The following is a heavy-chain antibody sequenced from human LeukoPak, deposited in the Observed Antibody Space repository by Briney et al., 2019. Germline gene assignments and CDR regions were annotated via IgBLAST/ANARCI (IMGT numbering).Heavy chain of an antibody. V-gene: IGHV3-30*02. Sequence: PGGSLRLSCAASGFSFSQCGMHWVRQAPGKGLEWVAFLIFDGTKRLYADSVKGRFTISRDNSNNTVNLHMTSLTADDTAVYYCAKDRFGSGTNYLDSWGQGTLVTVSS. J-gene: IGHJ4*02. D-gene: IGHD3-10*01. CDR2: LIFDGTKR. CDR3: AKDRFGSGTNYLDS. CDR1: GFSFSQCG.